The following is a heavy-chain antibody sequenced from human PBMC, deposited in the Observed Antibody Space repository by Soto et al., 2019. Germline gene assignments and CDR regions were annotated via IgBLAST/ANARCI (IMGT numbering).Heavy chain of an antibody. CDR1: GGSFRGYY. CDR2: IYYSGSS. V-gene: IGHV4-39*02. Sequence: XXTLSLPCAVYGGSFRGYYWPWILQPPGKGLEWIESIYYSGSSYYNPSLKNRVTISVDTSKNHFSLKLSSVTAADTAVYYCATQEVGGSYVYTFDPWGQGTLVTVSS. CDR3: ATQEVGGSYVYTFDP. D-gene: IGHD1-26*01. J-gene: IGHJ5*02.